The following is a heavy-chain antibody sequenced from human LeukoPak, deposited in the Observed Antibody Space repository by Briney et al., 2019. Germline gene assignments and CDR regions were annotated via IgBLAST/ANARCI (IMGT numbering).Heavy chain of an antibody. CDR1: GFTVSSNY. CDR2: IYSGDST. Sequence: PGGSLRLSCAASGFTVSSNYMSWVRQAPGKGLEWVSVIYSGDSTYYADSVKGRFTISRDNSKNTLYLQMNSLRAEDTAVYYCARHDYSDYEPHFDYWGQGTLVTVSS. D-gene: IGHD4-11*01. J-gene: IGHJ4*02. V-gene: IGHV3-53*01. CDR3: ARHDYSDYEPHFDY.